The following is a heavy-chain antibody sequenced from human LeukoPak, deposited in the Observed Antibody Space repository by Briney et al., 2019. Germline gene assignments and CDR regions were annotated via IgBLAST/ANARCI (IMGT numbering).Heavy chain of an antibody. CDR1: GYSFTSYW. V-gene: IGHV5-51*01. Sequence: GESLKISCKGSGYSFTSYWIGWVRQMPGKGLEWMGIIYPGDSDTRYSPSFQGQVTISADKSISTAYLQCSSLKASDTAMYYCARQRGITIFGVALGGFDPWGQGTLVTVCS. D-gene: IGHD3-3*01. J-gene: IGHJ5*02. CDR2: IYPGDSDT. CDR3: ARQRGITIFGVALGGFDP.